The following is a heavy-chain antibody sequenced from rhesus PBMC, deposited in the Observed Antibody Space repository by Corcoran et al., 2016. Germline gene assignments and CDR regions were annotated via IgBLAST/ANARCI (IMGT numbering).Heavy chain of an antibody. CDR1: GYSISSVYG. Sequence: QVQLQESGPGLVKPSETLSLTCAVAGYSISSVYGWSWIRQPPGKGLEWIGYIGGRRGITNYNPPRKSGVTISKDTAKNQFSLKLSSVTAADTAGYYGARVALERSVSFFDYWGQGVLVTVSS. V-gene: IGHV4-127*01. D-gene: IGHD1-14*01. CDR2: IGGRRGIT. CDR3: ARVALERSVSFFDY. J-gene: IGHJ4*01.